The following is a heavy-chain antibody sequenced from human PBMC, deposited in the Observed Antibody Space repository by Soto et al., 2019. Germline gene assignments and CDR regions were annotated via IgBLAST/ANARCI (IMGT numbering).Heavy chain of an antibody. J-gene: IGHJ6*02. CDR3: ARDLSRNVAGTETLMDV. V-gene: IGHV1-18*04. CDR2: ISAYNGNT. D-gene: IGHD6-19*01. Sequence: ASVKVSCKASGYTFTSYGISWVRQAPGQGLEWMGWISAYNGNTNYAQKLQGRVTMATDTSTSTAYMELRSLRSDDTAVYYCARDLSRNVAGTETLMDVWGQGTTVTVSS. CDR1: GYTFTSYG.